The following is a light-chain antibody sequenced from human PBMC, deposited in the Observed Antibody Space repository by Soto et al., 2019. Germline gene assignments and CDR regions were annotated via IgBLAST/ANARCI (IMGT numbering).Light chain of an antibody. Sequence: EIVMTQSPATLSVSPGERATLSCRASQSVSSNLAWYQQKPGQAPTLLLYGASARATGIPARFSGSGSGTEFTLTISSLRSEDFAVYYCQHYNIWPFTFGQGTKLEIK. V-gene: IGKV3-15*01. J-gene: IGKJ2*01. CDR1: QSVSSN. CDR2: GAS. CDR3: QHYNIWPFT.